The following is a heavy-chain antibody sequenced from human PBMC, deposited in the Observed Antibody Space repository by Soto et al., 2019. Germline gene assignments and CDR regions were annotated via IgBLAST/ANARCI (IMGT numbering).Heavy chain of an antibody. CDR1: GLTFTTSA. Sequence: GGSLRPSSSASGLTFTTSAMHWVRQAPGKGLEYVSSISHNGGXXYXPDSVKGRFTISRDNSKNTLYLQMSSLRAEAKAVYYCVKDRYIDYWGQGTLVTVSS. CDR3: VKDRYIDY. V-gene: IGHV3-64D*06. J-gene: IGHJ4*02. CDR2: ISHNGGXX.